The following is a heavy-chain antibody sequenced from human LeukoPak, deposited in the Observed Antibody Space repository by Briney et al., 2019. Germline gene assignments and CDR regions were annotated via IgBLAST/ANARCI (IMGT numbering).Heavy chain of an antibody. V-gene: IGHV1-18*01. CDR2: ISAYNGNT. Sequence: ASVKVSCKASGYTFTSYGISWVRQAPGQGLEWMGWISAYNGNTNYAQKLQGRVTMATDTSTSTAYMELRSLRSDDTAVYYCARGYCSSTSCYAPPDYWGQGTLVTVSS. J-gene: IGHJ4*02. D-gene: IGHD2-2*01. CDR3: ARGYCSSTSCYAPPDY. CDR1: GYTFTSYG.